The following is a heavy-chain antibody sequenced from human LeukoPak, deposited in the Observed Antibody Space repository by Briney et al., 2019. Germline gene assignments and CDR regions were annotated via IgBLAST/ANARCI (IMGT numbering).Heavy chain of an antibody. CDR1: GFTFNDYY. CDR3: ATDGAGFDT. V-gene: IGHV3-11*01. Sequence: GGSLRLSCAASGFTFNDYYMSWIRQAPGKGLEWLSYINIGGTNTHYADPVKGRFTISRDNAKKSLYLEMNDLRAEDTAVYYCATDGAGFDTWGQGVLVTVSS. CDR2: INIGGTNT. J-gene: IGHJ5*02.